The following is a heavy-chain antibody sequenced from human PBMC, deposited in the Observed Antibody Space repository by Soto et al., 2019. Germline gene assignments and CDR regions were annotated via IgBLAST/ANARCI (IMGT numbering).Heavy chain of an antibody. CDR1: GYPFTSYG. CDR2: ISAYNGKT. D-gene: IGHD3-22*01. J-gene: IGHJ4*02. V-gene: IGHV1-18*01. Sequence: ASVKVSCKASGYPFTSYGINWVRQAPGQGPEWMGWISAYNGKTSYTQKFQGRVTMTTDTSTSTAYMELRSLRSDDTAVYYCARDFYQSSGYCDYWGQGTLVTVSS. CDR3: ARDFYQSSGYCDY.